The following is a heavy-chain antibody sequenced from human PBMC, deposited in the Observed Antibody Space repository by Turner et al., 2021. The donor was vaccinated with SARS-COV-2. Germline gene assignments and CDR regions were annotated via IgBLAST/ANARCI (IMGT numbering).Heavy chain of an antibody. V-gene: IGHV4-39*01. J-gene: IGHJ6*02. CDR1: GGSISSSSYY. D-gene: IGHD3-10*01. Sequence: QLQLQESGPGLVTPSETLSLTCTVSGGSISSSSYYWGWIRQPPGKGLEWIGSIDYSGSTYYNPSLKSRVTISVDTSKNQFSLKLSSVTAADTAVYYCASQEALVPSYYYYYYGMDVWGQGTTVTVSS. CDR2: IDYSGST. CDR3: ASQEALVPSYYYYYYGMDV.